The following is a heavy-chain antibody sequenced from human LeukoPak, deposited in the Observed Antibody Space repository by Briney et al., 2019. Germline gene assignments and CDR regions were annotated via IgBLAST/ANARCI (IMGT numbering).Heavy chain of an antibody. CDR2: ISAYNGNT. CDR3: ARDHQLGIQGWFDY. Sequence: ASVKVSCKASGYTFTSYGISWVRQAPGQGLEWMGWISAYNGNTNYAQKLQGRVTMTTDTSTSTAYMELRSLRSDDTAVYYCARDHQLGIQGWFDYWAREPWSPSPQ. D-gene: IGHD7-27*01. CDR1: GYTFTSYG. V-gene: IGHV1-18*01. J-gene: IGHJ4*02.